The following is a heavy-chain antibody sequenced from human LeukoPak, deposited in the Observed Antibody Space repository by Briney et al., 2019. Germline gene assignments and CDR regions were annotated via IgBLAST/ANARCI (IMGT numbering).Heavy chain of an antibody. Sequence: TSETLSLTCAVYGGSFSGYYWSWIRQPPGKGLEWIGSTYYSGSTYYNPSLKSRVTISVDTSKNQFSLKLSSVTAADTAVYYCATLPYCSGTSCYGGVPYYFDYWGQGTLVTVSS. J-gene: IGHJ4*02. V-gene: IGHV4-34*01. CDR3: ATLPYCSGTSCYGGVPYYFDY. CDR1: GGSFSGYY. CDR2: TYYSGST. D-gene: IGHD2-2*01.